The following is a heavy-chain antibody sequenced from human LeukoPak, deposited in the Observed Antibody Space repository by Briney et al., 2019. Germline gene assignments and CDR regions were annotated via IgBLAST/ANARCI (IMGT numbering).Heavy chain of an antibody. V-gene: IGHV1-8*01. CDR1: GYTFTSYD. D-gene: IGHD3-10*01. CDR3: ARVVIWFGDPGWYYYMDV. Sequence: GASVKVSCKASGYTFTSYDINWVRQAPGQGLEWMGWMNPNSGNTGYAQKFQGRVTMTRNTSISTAYMELSSLRSEDTAVYYCARVVIWFGDPGWYYYMDVWGKGTTVTISS. J-gene: IGHJ6*03. CDR2: MNPNSGNT.